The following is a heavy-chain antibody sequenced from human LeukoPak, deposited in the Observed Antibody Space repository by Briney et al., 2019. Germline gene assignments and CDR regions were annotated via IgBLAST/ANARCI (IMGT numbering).Heavy chain of an antibody. CDR1: GFTFSSYA. Sequence: GGSLRLSCAASGFTFSSYAMSWVRQAPGKGLEWVSAITSSGGNTYYAVSVKGRFTISRDNSKNTLYLQMNSLRADDTAVYYCAGPGADWGQGTLVTVSS. CDR3: AGPGAD. D-gene: IGHD1-14*01. V-gene: IGHV3-23*01. J-gene: IGHJ4*02. CDR2: ITSSGGNT.